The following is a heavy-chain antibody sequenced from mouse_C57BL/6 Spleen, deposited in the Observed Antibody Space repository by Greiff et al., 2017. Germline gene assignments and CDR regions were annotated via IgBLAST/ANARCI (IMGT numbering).Heavy chain of an antibody. Sequence: QVHVKQSGPGLVPPSQSLSITCTVSGFSLTRSGVHWVRQSPGKGLEWLGVIWSGGSTDYNAAFISRLSISKDNSKRQVFFKMNSLQADDTAIYYVARNYYGSSYYFDDWGQGTTLTVSS. V-gene: IGHV2-2*01. J-gene: IGHJ2*01. CDR1: GFSLTRSG. D-gene: IGHD1-1*01. CDR2: IWSGGST. CDR3: ARNYYGSSYYFDD.